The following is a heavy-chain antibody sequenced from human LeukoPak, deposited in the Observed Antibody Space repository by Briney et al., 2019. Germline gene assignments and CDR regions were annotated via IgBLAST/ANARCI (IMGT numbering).Heavy chain of an antibody. D-gene: IGHD6-6*01. J-gene: IGHJ4*02. CDR2: INTDGSST. V-gene: IGHV3-74*01. Sequence: PGGSLRLSCAASGFTFSSFWMHWVSHAPGKGLVWVSRINTDGSSTDYADSVKGRFTISRDNAKNTLYLQMNSLRAEDTAVYYCARAGRRLLFLESWGLGTLVTVSS. CDR1: GFTFSSFW. CDR3: ARAGRRLLFLES.